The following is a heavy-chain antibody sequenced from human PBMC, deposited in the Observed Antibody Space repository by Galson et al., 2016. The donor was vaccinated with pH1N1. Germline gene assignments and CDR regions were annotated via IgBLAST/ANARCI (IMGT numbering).Heavy chain of an antibody. D-gene: IGHD2-2*01. CDR2: ISWSSGNI. Sequence: SLRLSCAASGFTFDDYAMHWVRQAPGKGLEWVSGISWSSGNIDYADSVQGRFTISRDNAKNSLYLQMNSLRAEDTAMYYCARLDIVVGEDQYYGLDVWGHGTRVTVSS. CDR3: ARLDIVVGEDQYYGLDV. CDR1: GFTFDDYA. J-gene: IGHJ6*02. V-gene: IGHV3-9*01.